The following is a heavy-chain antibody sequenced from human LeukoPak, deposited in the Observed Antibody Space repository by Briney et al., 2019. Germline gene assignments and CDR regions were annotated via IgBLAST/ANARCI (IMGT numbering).Heavy chain of an antibody. V-gene: IGHV4-39*07. CDR2: IFYSGST. J-gene: IGHJ6*03. CDR1: SGSISTSNYY. D-gene: IGHD3-3*02. Sequence: PSETLSLTCTVSSGSISTSNYYWGWVRQPPGKALEWIGNIFYSGSTYYSPSLKSRVTISLDTSKNQFSLKLSSVTAADTAVYYCARGGISRSYYYYMDVWGKGTTVTISS. CDR3: ARGGISRSYYYYMDV.